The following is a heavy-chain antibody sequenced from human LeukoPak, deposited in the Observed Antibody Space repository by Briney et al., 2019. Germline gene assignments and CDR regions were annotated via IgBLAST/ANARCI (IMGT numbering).Heavy chain of an antibody. CDR1: GYTLTELS. CDR2: FDPEDGET. J-gene: IGHJ4*02. V-gene: IGHV1-24*01. D-gene: IGHD1-26*01. CDR3: ATQIFVGATLFDY. Sequence: GASVKVSCKVSGYTLTELSMHWVRQAPGKGLEWMGGFDPEDGETVYAQKFQGRVTMTEDTSTDTAYMELSSLRSEDTAVYYCATQIFVGATLFDYWGQGTLVTVSS.